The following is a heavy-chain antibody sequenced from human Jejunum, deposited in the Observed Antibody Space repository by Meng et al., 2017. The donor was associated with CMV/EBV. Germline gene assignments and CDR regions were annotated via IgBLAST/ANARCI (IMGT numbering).Heavy chain of an antibody. CDR1: EFPFRSYW. Sequence: SEFPFRSYWMNWVRQVPGKGLEWVANIKQDGSERYYVESVKGRFTISRNNARNSLFLQMDGLRAEDTAVYYCARQKCGGDCDMDVWGQGTTVTVSS. D-gene: IGHD2-21*01. V-gene: IGHV3-7*01. CDR3: ARQKCGGDCDMDV. J-gene: IGHJ6*02. CDR2: IKQDGSER.